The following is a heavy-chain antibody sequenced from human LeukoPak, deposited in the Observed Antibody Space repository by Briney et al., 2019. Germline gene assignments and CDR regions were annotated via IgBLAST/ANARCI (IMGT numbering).Heavy chain of an antibody. CDR2: IKQDGIEQ. J-gene: IGHJ4*02. CDR3: ARDHWGVLSTFDY. V-gene: IGHV3-7*01. Sequence: GGSLRLSCAASGFTFSSYVMSWVRQAPGKGLEWVANIKQDGIEQYYVDSVKGRFTISRDNAKNSLHLQMNSLRAEDTAVYYCARDHWGVLSTFDYWGQGTLVTVSS. D-gene: IGHD3-16*01. CDR1: GFTFSSYV.